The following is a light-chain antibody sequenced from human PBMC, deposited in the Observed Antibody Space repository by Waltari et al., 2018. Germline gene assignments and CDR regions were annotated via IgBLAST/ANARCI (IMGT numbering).Light chain of an antibody. CDR2: WAS. CDR3: QQYYNAPLT. Sequence: DIVMTQSPDSLALSLGERATINCKSSQSVLHSSNNKNYLAWYQQKPGQPPNLLIYWASTRASGVPDRFSGSGSGTDFTLTISSLQAEDVAVYYCQQYYNAPLTFGGGTKVEIK. J-gene: IGKJ4*01. V-gene: IGKV4-1*01. CDR1: QSVLHSSNNKNY.